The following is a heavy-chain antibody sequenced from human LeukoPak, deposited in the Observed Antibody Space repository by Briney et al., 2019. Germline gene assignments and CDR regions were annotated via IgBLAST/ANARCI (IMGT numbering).Heavy chain of an antibody. J-gene: IGHJ6*04. V-gene: IGHV3-30*18. Sequence: GGSLRLSCAASGFTFSSYGMHWVRQAPGKGLEWVAVISYDGSNKYYADSVKGRFTISRDNSKNTLYLQMNSLRAEDTAVYYCAKEIDIVVVPAADPFYYYGMDVWGKGTTVTVSS. CDR3: AKEIDIVVVPAADPFYYYGMDV. D-gene: IGHD2-2*01. CDR1: GFTFSSYG. CDR2: ISYDGSNK.